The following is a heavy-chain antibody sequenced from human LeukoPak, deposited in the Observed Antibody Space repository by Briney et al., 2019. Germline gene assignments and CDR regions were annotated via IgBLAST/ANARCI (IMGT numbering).Heavy chain of an antibody. J-gene: IGHJ3*02. V-gene: IGHV4-61*02. Sequence: SETLSLTCTVSGDSISSGDYYWSWIRQPAGRGLEWIGRISSSGSTNYSPSLKSRVTITVDTSKNQFSLKLSSVTAADTAVYFCARGPYSYDSPGAFDIWGQGTMVTVSS. CDR3: ARGPYSYDSPGAFDI. CDR1: GDSISSGDYY. CDR2: ISSSGST. D-gene: IGHD3-22*01.